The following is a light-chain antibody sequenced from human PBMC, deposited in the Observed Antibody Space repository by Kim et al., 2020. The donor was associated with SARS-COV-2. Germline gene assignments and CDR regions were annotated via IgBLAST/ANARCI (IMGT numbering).Light chain of an antibody. CDR3: QQYNNWLT. Sequence: SVSTGERATISCRASQGVSSNLAWYQQKHGQAPRHLIYGASTRATCIPARFSGGGSGREFTRTISSRQSEDFAVYYCQQYNNWLTFGGGTKVEIK. J-gene: IGKJ4*01. CDR1: QGVSSN. V-gene: IGKV3-15*01. CDR2: GAS.